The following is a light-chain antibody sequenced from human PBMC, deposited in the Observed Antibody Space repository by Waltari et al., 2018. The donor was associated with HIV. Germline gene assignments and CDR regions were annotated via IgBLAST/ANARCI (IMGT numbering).Light chain of an antibody. CDR2: SAS. J-gene: IGKJ1*01. CDR1: RSIRTY. CDR3: EQNYDFPRT. V-gene: IGKV1-39*01. Sequence: DIQMTQSPSSLSASVGESVTFTCRSSRSIRTYLNWYQQTLGRPPRLLIFSASSLQSGVSSRFRGGGSGTEFTLTINNLQPEDFATYYCEQNYDFPRTFGQGTTVA.